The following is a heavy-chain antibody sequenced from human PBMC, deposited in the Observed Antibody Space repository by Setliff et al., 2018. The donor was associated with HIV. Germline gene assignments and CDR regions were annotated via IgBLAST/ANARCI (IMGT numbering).Heavy chain of an antibody. CDR3: ARAPGPPWIQLWLTYFDH. V-gene: IGHV1-2*02. D-gene: IGHD5-18*01. Sequence: ASVKVSCKASGYTFTGYYIHWVRQAPGQGLEWMGWINPNSGDTNYAQRFRGRVTMTRDTSISTAYMELSRLRSDDTAVFYCARAPGPPWIQLWLTYFDHWGRGTLVTVSS. CDR1: GYTFTGYY. CDR2: INPNSGDT. J-gene: IGHJ4*02.